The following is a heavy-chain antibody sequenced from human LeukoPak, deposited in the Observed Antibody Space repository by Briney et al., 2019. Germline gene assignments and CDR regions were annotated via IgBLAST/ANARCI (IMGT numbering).Heavy chain of an antibody. CDR3: AKDLHYGSADY. J-gene: IGHJ4*02. CDR2: INPDGSTT. Sequence: GGSLRLSCAASGFTFRSYAMNWVRQAPGKGLVWVSFINPDGSTTNYADSVKGRFTISRDNAKNALYLQMNSLRAEDTAVYYCAKDLHYGSADYWGQGTLVTVSS. D-gene: IGHD3-10*01. V-gene: IGHV3-74*01. CDR1: GFTFRSYA.